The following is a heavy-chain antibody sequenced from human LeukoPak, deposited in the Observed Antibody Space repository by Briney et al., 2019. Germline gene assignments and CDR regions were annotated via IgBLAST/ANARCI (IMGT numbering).Heavy chain of an antibody. CDR1: GGSISSSSYY. CDR2: IYYSGST. V-gene: IGHV4-39*01. D-gene: IGHD2-15*01. Sequence: KTSETLSLTCTVPGGSISSSSYYWGWIRQPPGKGLEWIGSIYYSGSTYYNPSLKSRVTISVDTSKNQFSLKLSSVTAADTAVYYCARRIVVVVAARWFDPWGQGTLVTVSS. J-gene: IGHJ5*02. CDR3: ARRIVVVVAARWFDP.